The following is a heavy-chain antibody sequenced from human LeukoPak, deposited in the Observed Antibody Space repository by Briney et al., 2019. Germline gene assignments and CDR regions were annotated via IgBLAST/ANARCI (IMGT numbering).Heavy chain of an antibody. Sequence: GGSLRLSCAASGFTFDDYGMSRVRQAPWRGLEWVSGINWNGGSTGYADSVKGRFTISRDNAKNSLYLQMNSLRAEDTALYYCARTSYYDSSGYLNWGQGTLVTVSS. D-gene: IGHD3-22*01. CDR3: ARTSYYDSSGYLN. J-gene: IGHJ4*02. V-gene: IGHV3-20*04. CDR2: INWNGGST. CDR1: GFTFDDYG.